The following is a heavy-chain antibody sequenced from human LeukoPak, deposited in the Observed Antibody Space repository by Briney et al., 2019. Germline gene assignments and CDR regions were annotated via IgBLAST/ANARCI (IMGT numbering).Heavy chain of an antibody. D-gene: IGHD6-19*01. J-gene: IGHJ6*02. CDR2: INPSGGST. Sequence: ASVKVSCKASGYTFTSYYMHWVRQAPGQGLEWMGIINPSGGSTSYAQKFQGRVTMTRDTSTSTVYMELSSLRAEDTAGYYCAKADSSGWYYYYGMDVWGQGTTVTVSS. CDR1: GYTFTSYY. V-gene: IGHV1-46*01. CDR3: AKADSSGWYYYYGMDV.